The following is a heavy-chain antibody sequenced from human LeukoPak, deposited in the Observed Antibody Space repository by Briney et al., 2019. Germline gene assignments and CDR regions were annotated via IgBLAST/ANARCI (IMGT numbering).Heavy chain of an antibody. J-gene: IGHJ2*01. Sequence: SETLSLTCAVYGGSFSGYYWSWIRQPPGKGLEWIGEINHSGSTNYNPSLKSRVTIPVDTSKNQFSLKLSSVTAADTAVYYCARGRKAMVRGVIIWYFDLWGRGTLVTVSS. CDR3: ARGRKAMVRGVIIWYFDL. V-gene: IGHV4-34*01. D-gene: IGHD3-10*01. CDR1: GGSFSGYY. CDR2: INHSGST.